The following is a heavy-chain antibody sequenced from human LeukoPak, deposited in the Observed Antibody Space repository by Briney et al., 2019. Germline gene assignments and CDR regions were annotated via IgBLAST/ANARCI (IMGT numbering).Heavy chain of an antibody. V-gene: IGHV4-59*01. CDR2: IYYSGST. Sequence: SETLSLTCTVSGGSNSSYYWSWIRQPPGKGLEWIGYIYYSGSTNYNPSLKSRVTISVDTSKNQFSLKLSSVTAADTAVYYCARGGCGGDCYPPDAFDIWGQGTMVTVSS. CDR3: ARGGCGGDCYPPDAFDI. D-gene: IGHD2-21*02. CDR1: GGSNSSYY. J-gene: IGHJ3*02.